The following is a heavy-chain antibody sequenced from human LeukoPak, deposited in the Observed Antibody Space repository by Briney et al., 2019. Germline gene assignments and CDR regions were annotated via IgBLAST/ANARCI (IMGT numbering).Heavy chain of an antibody. D-gene: IGHD3-22*01. CDR2: ISSSSSYI. CDR3: ARDSGGITMTSHAFDI. J-gene: IGHJ3*02. CDR1: GFTFISYS. Sequence: PGGSLRLSCAASGFTFISYSMNWVRQAPGKGLEWVSSISSSSSYIYYADSVKGRFTISRDNAKNSLYLQMNSLRAEDTAVYYCARDSGGITMTSHAFDIWGQGTMVTVSS. V-gene: IGHV3-21*01.